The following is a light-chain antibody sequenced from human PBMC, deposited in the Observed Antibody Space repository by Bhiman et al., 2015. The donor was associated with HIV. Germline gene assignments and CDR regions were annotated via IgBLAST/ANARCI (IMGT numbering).Light chain of an antibody. CDR2: YNSESDM. CDR3: VIWYKGTGV. Sequence: QLVLTQPASLSASPGESASLTCTLRGDINVGKYMMYWYQQKPGSPPRFLLRYNSESDMQQGPGVPSRFSASKAASANSGILFISGLQSDDEAEYYCVIWYKGTGVFGGGTKLTVL. CDR1: GDINVGKYM. J-gene: IGLJ3*02. V-gene: IGLV5-45*01.